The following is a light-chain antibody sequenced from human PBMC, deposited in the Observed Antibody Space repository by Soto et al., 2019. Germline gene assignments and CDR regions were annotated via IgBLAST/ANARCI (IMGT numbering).Light chain of an antibody. J-gene: IGKJ2*01. CDR1: QNVNGNY. V-gene: IGKV3-20*01. CDR2: GAS. CDR3: QQYGDSPPYT. Sequence: DIVLTQSPGTLSLSPGERATLSCRATQNVNGNYLAWYQQKPGQAPRLLIYGASSRATGIPDRFGGGGSGTDFTLTISRLEPEDFAVYYCQQYGDSPPYTFGPGTKLEIK.